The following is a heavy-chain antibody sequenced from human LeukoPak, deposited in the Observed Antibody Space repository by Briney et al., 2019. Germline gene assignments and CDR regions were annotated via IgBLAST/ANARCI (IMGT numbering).Heavy chain of an antibody. D-gene: IGHD4-23*01. J-gene: IGHJ4*02. CDR3: ARDRYGGNGATDY. CDR2: IYHSGST. Sequence: PSETLSLTCAVSGGSISSGGYSWSWIRQPPGKGLEWIGYIYHSGSTYYNPSLKSRVTISVDRSKNQFSLKLSSVTAADTAVYYCARDRYGGNGATDYWGQGTLVTVSS. V-gene: IGHV4-30-2*01. CDR1: GGSISSGGYS.